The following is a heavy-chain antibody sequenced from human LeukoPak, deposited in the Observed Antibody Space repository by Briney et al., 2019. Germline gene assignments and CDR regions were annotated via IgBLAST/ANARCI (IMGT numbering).Heavy chain of an antibody. J-gene: IGHJ3*02. CDR2: INHSGST. D-gene: IGHD6-19*01. CDR3: ARESIAVAAPDAFDI. V-gene: IGHV4-34*01. CDR1: GGSFSGYY. Sequence: SETLSLTCAVYGGSFSGYYWSWIRRPPGKGLEWIGEINHSGSTNYNPSLKSRVTISVDTSKNQFSLKLSSVTAADTAVYYCARESIAVAAPDAFDIWGQGTMVTVSS.